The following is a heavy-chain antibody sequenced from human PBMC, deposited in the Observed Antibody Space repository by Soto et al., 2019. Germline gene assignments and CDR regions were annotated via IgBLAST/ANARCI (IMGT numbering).Heavy chain of an antibody. Sequence: SVKVSCKASGGTFSSYTISWVRQAPGQGLEWMGRIIPILGIANYAQKFQGRVTITADKSTSTAYMELSSLRSEDTAVYYCGRGGRGSVGYYYYYMDVWGKGTTVTVSS. V-gene: IGHV1-69*02. CDR1: GGTFSSYT. CDR2: IIPILGIA. J-gene: IGHJ6*03. CDR3: GRGGRGSVGYYYYYMDV. D-gene: IGHD2-15*01.